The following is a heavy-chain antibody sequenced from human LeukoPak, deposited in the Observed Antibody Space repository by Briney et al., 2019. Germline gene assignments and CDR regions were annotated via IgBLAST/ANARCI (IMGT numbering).Heavy chain of an antibody. J-gene: IGHJ6*03. CDR2: IYSGGST. CDR1: GFTVSSNY. CDR3: ARHRYYDFWRGYSYYYYYYMDV. V-gene: IGHV3-66*04. Sequence: GGSLRLSCAASGFTVSSNYMSWVRQAPGKGLEWVSVIYSGGSTYYADSVKGRFTISRDNSKNTQYLQLNSLRAEDTAVYYCARHRYYDFWRGYSYYYYYYMDVWGKGTTVTVSS. D-gene: IGHD3-3*01.